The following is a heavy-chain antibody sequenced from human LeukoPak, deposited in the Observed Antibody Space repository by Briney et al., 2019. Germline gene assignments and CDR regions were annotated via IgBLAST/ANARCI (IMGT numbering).Heavy chain of an antibody. V-gene: IGHV1-69*13. CDR1: GYTFTSYG. CDR2: IIPIFGTA. CDR3: ARDKGENWNDGFYYYYMDV. Sequence: GASVKVSCKASGYTFTSYGISWVRQAPGQGLEWMGGIIPIFGTANYAQKFQGRVTITADESTSTAYMELSSLRSEDTAVYYCARDKGENWNDGFYYYYMDVWGKGTTVTISS. J-gene: IGHJ6*03. D-gene: IGHD1-1*01.